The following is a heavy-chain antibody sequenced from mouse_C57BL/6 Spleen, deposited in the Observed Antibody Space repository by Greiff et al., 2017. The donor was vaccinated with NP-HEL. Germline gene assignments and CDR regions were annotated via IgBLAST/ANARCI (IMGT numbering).Heavy chain of an antibody. V-gene: IGHV1-53*01. D-gene: IGHD2-4*01. CDR2: INPSDGGT. CDR1: GYTFTSYW. CDR3: AVEYDYVSYFDY. Sequence: VQLQQSGTELVKPGASVKLSCKASGYTFTSYWMHWVKQRPGQGLEWIGNINPSDGGTNYNEKFKSKATLTVDKSSSTSYMQLSSLTSEDSAVYYWAVEYDYVSYFDYWGQGTTLTVSS. J-gene: IGHJ2*01.